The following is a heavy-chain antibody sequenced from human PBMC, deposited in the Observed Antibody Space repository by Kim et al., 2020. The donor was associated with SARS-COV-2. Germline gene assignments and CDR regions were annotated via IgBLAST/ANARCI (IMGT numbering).Heavy chain of an antibody. Sequence: GGSLRLSCAASGFTLSDYCMSWIRQAPGKGLEWVSYIGIGGGTINYADAVKGRFTISRDNAKNSLSLQMNSLRAEDTAVYYCARELRACYNYAMDFWGQG. D-gene: IGHD2-2*02. J-gene: IGHJ6*02. CDR3: ARELRACYNYAMDF. CDR2: IGIGGGTI. CDR1: GFTLSDYC. V-gene: IGHV3-11*01.